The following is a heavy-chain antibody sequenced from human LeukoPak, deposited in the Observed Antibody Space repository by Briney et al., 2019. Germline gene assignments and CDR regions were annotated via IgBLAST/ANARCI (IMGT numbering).Heavy chain of an antibody. D-gene: IGHD2-21*01. CDR3: GRGGNSIPYYSSGMAV. J-gene: IGHJ6*02. CDR2: IKQDGSEK. V-gene: IGHV3-7*01. CDR1: GFTSSSYW. Sequence: GGSLRLSCAASGFTSSSYWMSWVRQAPGKGLEWVANIKQDGSEKYYVDSVKGRFTISRDNAKNSLYLQMNSLRAEDTAVYYCGRGGNSIPYYSSGMAVWAKGPRSPSP.